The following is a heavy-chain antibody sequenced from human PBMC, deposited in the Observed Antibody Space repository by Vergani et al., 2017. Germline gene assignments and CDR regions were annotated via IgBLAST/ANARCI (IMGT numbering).Heavy chain of an antibody. D-gene: IGHD2-21*01. V-gene: IGHV3-33*06. CDR1: GFRFSSYG. J-gene: IGHJ6*02. Sequence: VQLLESGGGLVQPGGSLRLSCAASGFRFSSYGMNWVRQAPGKGLEWVAVIWYDGSNKYYADSVKGRFTISRDNSQNTVNLQMNSLRVDDTAVYYCAKARDPNCKGGNCYSYYYGLDLWGQGTTVTVSS. CDR3: AKARDPNCKGGNCYSYYYGLDL. CDR2: IWYDGSNK.